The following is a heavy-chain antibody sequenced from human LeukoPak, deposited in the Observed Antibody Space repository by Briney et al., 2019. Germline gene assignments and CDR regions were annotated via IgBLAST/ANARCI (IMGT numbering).Heavy chain of an antibody. J-gene: IGHJ6*02. CDR3: ARDPRYSSSWPVYYYYGMDV. Sequence: ASVKVSSKASGYTFTGYYMHWVRQAPGQGLEWMGWINPHSGGTNYAQKFQGRVTMTRDTSISTAYMERSRLRSDDTAVYYCARDPRYSSSWPVYYYYGMDVWGQGTTVTVSS. CDR1: GYTFTGYY. CDR2: INPHSGGT. V-gene: IGHV1-2*02. D-gene: IGHD6-13*01.